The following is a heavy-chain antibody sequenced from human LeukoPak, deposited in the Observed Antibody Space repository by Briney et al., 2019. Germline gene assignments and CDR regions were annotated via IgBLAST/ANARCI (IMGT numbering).Heavy chain of an antibody. V-gene: IGHV4-39*01. CDR2: IYYSGST. Sequence: PSETLSLTCTVSGGSISSSSYYWGWLRQPPGTGLEWIGSIYYSGSTYYNPSLKSRVTISVDTSKNQFSLKLSSVTAADTAVYYCARPGVELELPYWGQGTLVTVSS. J-gene: IGHJ4*02. CDR1: GGSISSSSYY. D-gene: IGHD1-7*01. CDR3: ARPGVELELPY.